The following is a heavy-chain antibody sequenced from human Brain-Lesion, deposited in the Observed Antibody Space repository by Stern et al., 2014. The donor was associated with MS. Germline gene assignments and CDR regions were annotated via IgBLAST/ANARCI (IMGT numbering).Heavy chain of an antibody. CDR1: GFTFDDYA. V-gene: IGHV3-9*01. D-gene: IGHD1-14*01. J-gene: IGHJ4*02. CDR2: ISWNSATS. CDR3: ARDITGSSAYFAY. Sequence: VQLVQSGGDLVQPGRSLRLSCAAFGFTFDDYAMHWVRQAPGKGLEWVAGISWNSATSGYADSVKVRFTTSRDNAYSSLYLQMNSLRPEDTALYYCARDITGSSAYFAYWGQGTLVTVSS.